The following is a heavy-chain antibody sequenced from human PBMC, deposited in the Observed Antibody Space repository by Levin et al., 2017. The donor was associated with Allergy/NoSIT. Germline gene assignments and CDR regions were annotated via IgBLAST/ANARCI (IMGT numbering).Heavy chain of an antibody. D-gene: IGHD5-12*01. J-gene: IGHJ4*02. Sequence: GESLKISCAASGFTFSSYGMHWVRQAPGKGLEWVAVIWYDGSNKYYADSVKGRFTISRDNSKNTLYLQMNSLRAEDTAVYYCARDPYSGYDSPPDYWGQGTLVTVSS. V-gene: IGHV3-33*01. CDR2: IWYDGSNK. CDR3: ARDPYSGYDSPPDY. CDR1: GFTFSSYG.